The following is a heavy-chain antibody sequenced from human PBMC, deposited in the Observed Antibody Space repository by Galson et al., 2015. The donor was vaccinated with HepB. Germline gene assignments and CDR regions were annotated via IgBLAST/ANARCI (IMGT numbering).Heavy chain of an antibody. CDR2: IKSKTDGGTT. D-gene: IGHD3-22*01. Sequence: SLRLSCAASGFTFSNAWMSWVRQAPGKGLEWVGRIKSKTDGGTTDYAAPVKGRFTISRDDSKNTLYLQMNSLKTEDTAVYYCTTGGPQYYYDSSGYLRLLDYWGQGTLVTVSS. V-gene: IGHV3-15*01. CDR1: GFTFSNAW. CDR3: TTGGPQYYYDSSGYLRLLDY. J-gene: IGHJ4*02.